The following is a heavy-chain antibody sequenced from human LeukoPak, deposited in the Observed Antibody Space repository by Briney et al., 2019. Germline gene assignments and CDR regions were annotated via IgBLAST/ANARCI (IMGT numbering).Heavy chain of an antibody. J-gene: IGHJ4*02. CDR2: INWNGGST. CDR1: GFTFDDYG. V-gene: IGHV3-20*04. Sequence: GGSLRLSCAASGFTFDDYGMSWVRQAPGKGLEWVSGINWNGGSTGYADSVKGRFTISRDNAKNSLYLQMNSLRAEDTALYYCARRFTLYSGSYYDHWGQGTLVTVSS. D-gene: IGHD1-26*01. CDR3: ARRFTLYSGSYYDH.